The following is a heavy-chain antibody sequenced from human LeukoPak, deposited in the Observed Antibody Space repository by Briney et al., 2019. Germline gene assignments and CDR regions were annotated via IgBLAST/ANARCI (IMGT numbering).Heavy chain of an antibody. D-gene: IGHD3-22*01. J-gene: IGHJ4*02. CDR3: ARDGLYYYDSSGHDY. CDR1: GFTVSSNY. V-gene: IGHV3-53*01. Sequence: GGSLRLSCAASGFTVSSNYMSWVRQAPGKGLEWVSVIYSGGSTYYADSVKGRFTISRDNSKNTLYLQMNSLRAEDTAVYYCARDGLYYYDSSGHDYWGQGTLVTVSS. CDR2: IYSGGST.